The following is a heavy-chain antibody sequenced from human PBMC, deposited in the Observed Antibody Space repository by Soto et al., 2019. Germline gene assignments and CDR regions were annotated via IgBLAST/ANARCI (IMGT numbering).Heavy chain of an antibody. D-gene: IGHD2-8*01. Sequence: QVQLVQSGAEVKKPGSSVKVSCKASGVTFSSYAISWVRQAPGQGLEWMGGSIPIFGTANYAQKFQGRVTITADESTSTAYMELSSLRSEDTAVYYCARDARVLMVYVAAGDYYCYGMDVWGQGTTVTVSS. V-gene: IGHV1-69*01. CDR3: ARDARVLMVYVAAGDYYCYGMDV. CDR1: GVTFSSYA. J-gene: IGHJ6*02. CDR2: SIPIFGTA.